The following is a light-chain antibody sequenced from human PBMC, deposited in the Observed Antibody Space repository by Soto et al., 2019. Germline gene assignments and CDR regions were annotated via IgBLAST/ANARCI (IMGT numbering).Light chain of an antibody. Sequence: EMVMTQSPATLSVSPGERATLSCRASQSVSGNLAWYQQKPGQAPRLHIYGASTRDTGIPARFSGSGSGTEFTLTISSLQSEDFAVYYCQQYNTWLITFGQETRLEIK. CDR1: QSVSGN. J-gene: IGKJ5*01. CDR2: GAS. V-gene: IGKV3-15*01. CDR3: QQYNTWLIT.